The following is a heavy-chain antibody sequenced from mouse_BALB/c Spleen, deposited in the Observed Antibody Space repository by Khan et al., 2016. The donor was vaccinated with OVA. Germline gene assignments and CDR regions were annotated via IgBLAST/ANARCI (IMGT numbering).Heavy chain of an antibody. D-gene: IGHD1-1*01. Sequence: EVQLQESGPGLVKPSQSLSLTCTVTGYSITSDYAWNWIRQFPGNKLEWMGYISYSGSTSYNPSLKSRISITRDQSKNPFFLQLNSVTTEDTATYYCVRGNYYEYAMDYWGQGTSVTVSS. V-gene: IGHV3-2*02. CDR3: VRGNYYEYAMDY. CDR1: GYSITSDYA. J-gene: IGHJ4*01. CDR2: ISYSGST.